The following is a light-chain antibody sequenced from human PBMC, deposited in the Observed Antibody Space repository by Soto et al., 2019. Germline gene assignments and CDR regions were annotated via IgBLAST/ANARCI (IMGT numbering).Light chain of an antibody. V-gene: IGKV3-20*01. CDR3: QQYSSLWT. J-gene: IGKJ1*01. CDR2: GAS. Sequence: EIVFAHSSVTLSFSPVERATLSCRTSQSVNNNYLAWYQQKPGQAPRLLIYGASSRATGIPDRFSGSGSGTDFTLSISRLETEDFAVYYCQQYSSLWTFGQGTKVDNK. CDR1: QSVNNNY.